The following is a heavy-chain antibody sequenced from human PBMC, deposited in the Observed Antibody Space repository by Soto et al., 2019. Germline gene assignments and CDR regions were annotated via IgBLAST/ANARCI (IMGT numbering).Heavy chain of an antibody. CDR1: GFTFSSYA. Sequence: SGGSLRLSCAASGFTFSSYAMSWVRQAPGKGLEWVSAISGSGGSTYYADSVKGRFTISRDNSKNTLYLQMNSLRAEDTAVYYCAKDLSYCSGGSCYSRSYFDYWGQGTLVTVSS. D-gene: IGHD2-15*01. J-gene: IGHJ4*02. V-gene: IGHV3-23*01. CDR2: ISGSGGST. CDR3: AKDLSYCSGGSCYSRSYFDY.